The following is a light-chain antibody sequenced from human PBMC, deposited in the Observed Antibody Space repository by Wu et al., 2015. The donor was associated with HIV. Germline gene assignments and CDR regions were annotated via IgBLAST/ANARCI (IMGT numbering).Light chain of an antibody. CDR2: SAS. V-gene: IGKV1-9*01. J-gene: IGKJ2*01. Sequence: DIHLTQSPSFLSASIGDRVTISCRANQDIRSSLAWYQQRSGQVPRLLIYSASTLQHGVPARFSGGGSGTEFTLTINSLQPEDFASYYCQLVSEYPYTFGQGT. CDR1: QDIRSS. CDR3: QLVSEYPYT.